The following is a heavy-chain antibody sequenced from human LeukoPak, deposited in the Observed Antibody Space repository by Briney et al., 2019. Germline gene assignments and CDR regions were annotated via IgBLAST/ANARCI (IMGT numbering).Heavy chain of an antibody. V-gene: IGHV1-8*03. D-gene: IGHD2-2*01. CDR3: ARVYCSSTSCYAGWFDP. CDR1: GYTFTDYY. J-gene: IGHJ5*02. Sequence: ASVKVSFKASGYTFTDYYMHWLRQAPGQGLELMGWMNPNSCNTGYAQKFQGRVTITRNNSISTAYMELSSLRSEDTAVYYCARVYCSSTSCYAGWFDPWGQGTLVTVSS. CDR2: MNPNSCNT.